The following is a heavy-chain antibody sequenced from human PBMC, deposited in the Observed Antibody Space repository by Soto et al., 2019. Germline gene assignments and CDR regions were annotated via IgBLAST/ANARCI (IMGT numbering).Heavy chain of an antibody. CDR2: IIPISETT. D-gene: IGHD2-2*01. V-gene: IGHV1-69*13. CDR1: GGTSSSYA. J-gene: IGHJ6*02. CDR3: ARSQGSSTSLEIYYYYYYGMDV. Sequence: SVNVSCKASGGTSSSYAISWVRQAPGQGLEWMGGIIPISETTNYAQKFQGRVTITADESKSTAYMELSSLRSEDTAVYYCARSQGSSTSLEIYYYYYYGMDVWGQGTTVTVSS.